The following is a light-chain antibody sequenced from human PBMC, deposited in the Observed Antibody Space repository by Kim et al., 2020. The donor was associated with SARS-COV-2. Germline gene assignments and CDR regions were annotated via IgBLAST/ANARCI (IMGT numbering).Light chain of an antibody. CDR2: YDS. Sequence: PGKTARITCGGNSSGSRSVHWYQKKPGQAPGLVIYYDSDRPSGIPERFSGSNSGNAATLTISRVEAGDEADYYCQVWDSSSDHPDFGTGTKVTVL. CDR3: QVWDSSSDHPD. V-gene: IGLV3-21*04. J-gene: IGLJ1*01. CDR1: SSGSRS.